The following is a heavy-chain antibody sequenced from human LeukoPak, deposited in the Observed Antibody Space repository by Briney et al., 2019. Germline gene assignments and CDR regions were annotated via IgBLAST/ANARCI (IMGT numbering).Heavy chain of an antibody. V-gene: IGHV3-30*18. CDR1: GFTFSSYC. J-gene: IGHJ4*02. Sequence: PGGSLRLSCAASGFTFSSYCMHWVRQAPGKGLEWVAVISYDGSNKYYADSVKGRFTISRDNSKNTLYLQMNSLRAEDTAVYYCAKAAYYYDSSGIDYWGQGTLVTVSS. D-gene: IGHD3-22*01. CDR3: AKAAYYYDSSGIDY. CDR2: ISYDGSNK.